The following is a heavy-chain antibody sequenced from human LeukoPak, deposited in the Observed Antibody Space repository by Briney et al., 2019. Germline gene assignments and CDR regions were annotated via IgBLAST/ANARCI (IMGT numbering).Heavy chain of an antibody. CDR3: ARGFRLARYFDY. Sequence: SETLSLTCSFSGGPTSLYYWSWIRQPPGKGLEWIGEINHSGSINYNPSLKSRVTISVDTSKNQFSLKLSSVTAADTAVYYCARGFRLARYFDYWGQGTLVTVSS. V-gene: IGHV4-34*01. J-gene: IGHJ4*02. CDR2: INHSGSI. CDR1: GGPTSLYY. D-gene: IGHD2/OR15-2a*01.